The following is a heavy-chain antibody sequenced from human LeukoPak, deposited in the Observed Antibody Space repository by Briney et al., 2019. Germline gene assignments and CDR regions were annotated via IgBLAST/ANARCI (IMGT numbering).Heavy chain of an antibody. CDR2: ISPNSGGT. CDR1: GYTFTGYY. J-gene: IGHJ4*02. Sequence: ASVKVSCKPSGYTFTGYYMHWVRQAPGQGLEWMGWISPNSGGTNYAQKFQGRVAMTRDTSISTAYMELSRLRSDDTAVYYCARDVEGYSSSWYQIDYWGQGTLVTVSS. V-gene: IGHV1-2*02. D-gene: IGHD6-13*01. CDR3: ARDVEGYSSSWYQIDY.